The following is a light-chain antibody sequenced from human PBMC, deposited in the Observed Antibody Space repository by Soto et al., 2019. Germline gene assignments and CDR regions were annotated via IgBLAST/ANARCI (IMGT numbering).Light chain of an antibody. CDR2: GTS. CDR3: QQYGSSPWT. J-gene: IGKJ1*01. Sequence: EIVLTQSRATLSLSPGERATLSCRASQSVSSSFVAWFQQKPGQAPRLLIFGTSSTATGIPDRFSGSGSETHFTLTINGLEPEDFAMYYCQQYGSSPWTFGQGTKVDIK. V-gene: IGKV3-20*01. CDR1: QSVSSSF.